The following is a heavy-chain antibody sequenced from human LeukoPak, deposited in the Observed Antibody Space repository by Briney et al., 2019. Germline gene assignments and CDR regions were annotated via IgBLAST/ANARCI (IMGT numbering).Heavy chain of an antibody. CDR3: ARGELRFDP. J-gene: IGHJ5*02. V-gene: IGHV4-34*01. CDR1: GGSFSGYY. Sequence: SETLSLTCAVYGGSFSGYYWSWIRQPPGKGLEWIGEINHSGSTYYNPSLKSRVTISVDTSKNQFSLKLSSVTAADTAVYYCARGELRFDPWGQGTLVTVSS. D-gene: IGHD1-26*01. CDR2: INHSGST.